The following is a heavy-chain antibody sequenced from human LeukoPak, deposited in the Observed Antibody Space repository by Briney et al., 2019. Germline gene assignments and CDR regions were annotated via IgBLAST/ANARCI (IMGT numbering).Heavy chain of an antibody. D-gene: IGHD3/OR15-3a*01. CDR3: AREFGPYYYYYYMDV. CDR2: INSDGSST. CDR1: GFTFSSYW. J-gene: IGHJ6*03. V-gene: IGHV3-74*01. Sequence: PGGSLRLSCAASGFTFSSYWMHWVRQAPGKGLVWVSRINSDGSSTSYADSVKGRFTISRDNAKNTLYLKMNSLRAEDTTVYYCAREFGPYYYYYYMDVWGKGTTVTISS.